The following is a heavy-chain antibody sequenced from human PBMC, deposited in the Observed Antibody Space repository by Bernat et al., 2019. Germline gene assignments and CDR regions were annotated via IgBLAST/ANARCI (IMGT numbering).Heavy chain of an antibody. CDR3: ARGRFTTMIVVAVLDY. Sequence: QVQLVESGGGVVQPGRSLRLSCAASGFTFSSYGMHWVRQAPGKGLEWVAVIWYDGSNKYYADAVKGRFTISRDKSKNTLYLQMNSRRAEDTAVYYCARGRFTTMIVVAVLDYWGQGTLVTVSS. J-gene: IGHJ4*02. CDR1: GFTFSSYG. D-gene: IGHD3-22*01. CDR2: IWYDGSNK. V-gene: IGHV3-33*01.